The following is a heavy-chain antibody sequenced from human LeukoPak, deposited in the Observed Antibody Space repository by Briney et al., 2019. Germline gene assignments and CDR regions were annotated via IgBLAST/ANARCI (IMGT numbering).Heavy chain of an antibody. V-gene: IGHV4-59*08. CDR2: IYYSGSINST. CDR3: ARAIVPWGYYFDY. CDR1: GGSISSYY. D-gene: IGHD2-8*01. J-gene: IGHJ4*02. Sequence: TPSETLSLTCTVSGGSISSYYWSWIRQPPGKGLEWIGYIYYSGSINSTNYSPSLKSRVTISVDTSKNQFSLKLNSMTAADTAMYYCARAIVPWGYYFDYWGQGTLVTVSS.